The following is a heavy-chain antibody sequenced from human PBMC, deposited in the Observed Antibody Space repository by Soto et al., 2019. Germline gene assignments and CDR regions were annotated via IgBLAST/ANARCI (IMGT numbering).Heavy chain of an antibody. J-gene: IGHJ5*02. D-gene: IGHD2-2*01. CDR3: VLEGCRSTGCSSLDL. V-gene: IGHV3-73*01. Sequence: EAQLVQSGGGLVQPGGSLQLSCAASGFTFGGSPVHWVRQASGKGLEWVGRIRSDSASSAIAYAASVRGRFTLSRDDSKNTAYLQVKSLEVEDTALYYCVLEGCRSTGCSSLDLWGQGTLVTVSS. CDR2: IRSDSASSAI. CDR1: GFTFGGSP.